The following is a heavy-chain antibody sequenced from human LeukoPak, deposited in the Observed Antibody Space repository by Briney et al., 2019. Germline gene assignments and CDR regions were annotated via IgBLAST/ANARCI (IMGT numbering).Heavy chain of an antibody. Sequence: SVKVSCKASGYPFTGSHVHCAREAPGQGPEWMGRIIPIFGTANYAQKFQGRVTITTDESTSTAYMELSSLRSEDTAVYYCARAYQLPPYAFDIWGQGTMVTVSS. CDR3: ARAYQLPPYAFDI. D-gene: IGHD2-2*01. V-gene: IGHV1-69*05. J-gene: IGHJ3*02. CDR1: GYPFTGSH. CDR2: IIPIFGTA.